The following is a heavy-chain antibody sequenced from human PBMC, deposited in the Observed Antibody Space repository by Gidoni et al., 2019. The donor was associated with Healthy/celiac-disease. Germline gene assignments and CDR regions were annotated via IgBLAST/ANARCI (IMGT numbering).Heavy chain of an antibody. V-gene: IGHV3-23*01. CDR3: AKGAYSSGWTNWFDP. J-gene: IGHJ5*02. D-gene: IGHD6-19*01. CDR1: GFTFRSYA. CDR2: ISGSGGST. Sequence: EVQLLESGGGLVQPGGSLSLSCAASGFTFRSYAMSWVRQAQGKGLEWVPAISGSGGSTYYADSVKGRFTISRDNSKNTLYLQMNSLRAEDTAVYYCAKGAYSSGWTNWFDPWGQGTLVTVSS.